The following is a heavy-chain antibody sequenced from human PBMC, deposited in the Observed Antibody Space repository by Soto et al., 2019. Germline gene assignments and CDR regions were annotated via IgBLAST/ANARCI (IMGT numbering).Heavy chain of an antibody. CDR1: GGSISSGGYY. CDR2: IYYSGST. D-gene: IGHD3-10*01. Sequence: QVQLQESGPGLVKPSQTLSLTCTVSGGSISSGGYYWSWIRQHPGKGLEWIGYIYYSGSTYYNPALKRRVTISVETSKNQFSLKLSPVTAADTAVYYCARRFGELSYWYFDLWGRGTLVTVSS. CDR3: ARRFGELSYWYFDL. J-gene: IGHJ2*01. V-gene: IGHV4-31*03.